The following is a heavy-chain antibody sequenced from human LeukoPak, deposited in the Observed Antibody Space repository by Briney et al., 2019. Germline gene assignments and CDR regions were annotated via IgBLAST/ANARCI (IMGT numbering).Heavy chain of an antibody. J-gene: IGHJ6*02. D-gene: IGHD5-12*01. CDR2: ISGLSDYI. CDR3: AKDIGGYGTYYGMDV. V-gene: IGHV3-21*01. CDR1: GFMFSSYN. Sequence: GGSLRLSCAASGFMFSSYNMYWARQAPGKGLEWVASISGLSDYIFHAGPVKGRFTISRDNAKNSVFLQMNSLRAEDTAVYYCAKDIGGYGTYYGMDVWGQGTTVTVSS.